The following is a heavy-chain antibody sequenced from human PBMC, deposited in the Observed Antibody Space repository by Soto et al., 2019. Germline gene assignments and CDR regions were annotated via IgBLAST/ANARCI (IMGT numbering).Heavy chain of an antibody. V-gene: IGHV4-61*01. CDR3: ASTYYDFWSGSPNWFDP. CDR2: IYYSGST. D-gene: IGHD3-3*01. J-gene: IGHJ5*02. CDR1: GGSVSSGSYY. Sequence: PSETLSLTYTVSGGSVSSGSYYWSWIRQPPGKGLEWIGYIYYSGSTNYNPSLKSRVTISVDTSKNQFSLKLSSVTAADTAVYYCASTYYDFWSGSPNWFDPWGQGTLVTVSS.